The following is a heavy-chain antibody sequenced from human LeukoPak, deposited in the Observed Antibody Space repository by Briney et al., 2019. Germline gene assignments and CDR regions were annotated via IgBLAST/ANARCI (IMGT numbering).Heavy chain of an antibody. CDR2: VHYSGST. CDR3: AISSGYYGNSLDY. V-gene: IGHV4-30-4*07. D-gene: IGHD3-22*01. J-gene: IGHJ4*02. Sequence: SETLSLTCAVSGGSISSGDYSWTWIRQPPGKGLKWIGYVHYSGSTYYNPSLNSRVTRSVDMSKSQFSLILTSVTAADTAVYYCAISSGYYGNSLDYWGQGTLVTVSS. CDR1: GGSISSGDYS.